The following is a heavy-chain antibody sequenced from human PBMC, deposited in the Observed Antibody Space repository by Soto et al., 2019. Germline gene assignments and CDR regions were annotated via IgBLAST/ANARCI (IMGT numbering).Heavy chain of an antibody. V-gene: IGHV1-8*01. CDR1: GYTFTSYD. CDR3: ARERSGGSDS. D-gene: IGHD3-3*01. Sequence: QVQLVQSGAEVKKPGASVKVSCKASGYTFTSYDINWVRQATGQGLEWMGWMNPNSGNTGYAQKFXGXGXMXXNTNISTAYMELSRLRSEDTAVYYCARERSGGSDSWGQGTLVTVSS. CDR2: MNPNSGNT. J-gene: IGHJ4*02.